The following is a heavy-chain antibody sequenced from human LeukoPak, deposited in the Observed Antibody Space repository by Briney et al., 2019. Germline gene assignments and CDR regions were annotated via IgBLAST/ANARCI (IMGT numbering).Heavy chain of an antibody. CDR3: ARDGHFDC. V-gene: IGHV1-2*02. Sequence: ASVKVSCKASGYTFTGYNMQWLRQAPGQGLEWMGWINPNSGGTNYAQKFQGRVTMTRDTSISAAYMELSRLRSDDTAVYYCARDGHFDCWGQGTLVTVSS. J-gene: IGHJ4*02. CDR1: GYTFTGYN. CDR2: INPNSGGT.